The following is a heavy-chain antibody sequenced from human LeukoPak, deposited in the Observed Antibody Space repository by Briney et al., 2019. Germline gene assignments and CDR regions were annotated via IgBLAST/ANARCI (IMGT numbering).Heavy chain of an antibody. V-gene: IGHV4-30-4*01. J-gene: IGHJ3*01. CDR1: GVSLCSGYSY. CDR2: LYFSGNT. CDR3: ARGNRVGLYAFYF. Sequence: PSQTLSLTCTVSGVSLCSGYSYWSWIRPPPGRGLGWIGYLYFSGNTSYNPSLTSLITTSVNTPKNKFSLKLTSVTAADTAVYYCARGNRVGLYAFYFWGHGTMFTVSP.